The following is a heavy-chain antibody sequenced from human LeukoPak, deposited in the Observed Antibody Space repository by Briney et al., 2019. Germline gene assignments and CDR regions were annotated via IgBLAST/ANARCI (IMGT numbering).Heavy chain of an antibody. Sequence: ASETLSLTCAVYGGSFSGYYWSWIRQPPGKGLEWIGEINHSGSTNYNPSLKSRVTISVDTSKNQFSLKLSPVTAADTAVYYCARVRYSDVLAGYYGDGYFDYWGQGTLVTVSS. CDR1: GGSFSGYY. CDR3: ARVRYSDVLAGYYGDGYFDY. D-gene: IGHD3-9*01. CDR2: INHSGST. J-gene: IGHJ4*02. V-gene: IGHV4-34*01.